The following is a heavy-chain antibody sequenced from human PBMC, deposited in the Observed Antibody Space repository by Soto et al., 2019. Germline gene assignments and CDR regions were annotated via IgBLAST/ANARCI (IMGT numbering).Heavy chain of an antibody. V-gene: IGHV1-18*01. CDR2: ISAYNGNT. J-gene: IGHJ4*02. Sequence: QVQLVQSGAEVKKPGASVKVSCTASGYSFTRYYINWVRQAPGQGFEWMGWISAYNGNTHYEEKLQGRVTLTTDTSTSTAYMELRSLRSDDTAVYFCARGGQWDFLSDYWGQGTLVTVSS. CDR1: GYSFTRYY. CDR3: ARGGQWDFLSDY. D-gene: IGHD1-26*01.